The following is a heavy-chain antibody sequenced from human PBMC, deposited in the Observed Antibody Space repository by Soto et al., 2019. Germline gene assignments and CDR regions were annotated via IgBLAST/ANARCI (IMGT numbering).Heavy chain of an antibody. J-gene: IGHJ6*03. CDR1: GGSISSSSYY. CDR3: ARQPLYCSGGSCYPFYSYYYMDV. D-gene: IGHD2-15*01. CDR2: IYYSGST. Sequence: QLQLQESGPGLVKPSETLSLICTVSGGSISSSSYYWGWIRQPPGKGLEWIGSIYYSGSTYYNPSLKSRVTISVDTSKNQFSLKLSSVTAADTAVYYCARQPLYCSGGSCYPFYSYYYMDVWCKGTTVTVSS. V-gene: IGHV4-39*01.